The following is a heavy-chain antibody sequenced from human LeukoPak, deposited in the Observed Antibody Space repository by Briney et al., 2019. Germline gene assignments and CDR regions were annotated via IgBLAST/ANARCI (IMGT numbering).Heavy chain of an antibody. J-gene: IGHJ5*02. D-gene: IGHD6-19*01. V-gene: IGHV4-59*12. CDR3: AGEGENRSGWYIRWFDP. CDR2: SYYSGKT. Sequence: SETLSLTCTVSGGSISSYYWSWIRQPPGKGLEWIGYSYYSGKTNYNPSLKSRVTMSVDTSKNQFSLKLSSVTAADTAVYYCAGEGENRSGWYIRWFDPWGQGTLVTVSS. CDR1: GGSISSYY.